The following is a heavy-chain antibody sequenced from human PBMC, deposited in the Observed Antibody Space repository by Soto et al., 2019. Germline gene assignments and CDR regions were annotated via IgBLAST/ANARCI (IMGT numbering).Heavy chain of an antibody. D-gene: IGHD5-12*01. Sequence: LRLSCAASGFTFSDYYISWIRQAPGKGLEWVSYISSSGSTIYYADSVKGRFTISRDNAKNSLYLQMNSLRAEDTAVYYCARELIRYSGYDHYDYWGQGTLVTVS. CDR1: GFTFSDYY. CDR3: ARELIRYSGYDHYDY. V-gene: IGHV3-11*01. CDR2: ISSSGSTI. J-gene: IGHJ4*02.